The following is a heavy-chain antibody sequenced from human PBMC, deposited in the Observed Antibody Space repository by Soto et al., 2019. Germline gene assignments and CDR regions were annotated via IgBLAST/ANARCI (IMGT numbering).Heavy chain of an antibody. CDR3: ANAARYCSSTSCYGGVYYYYYYMDV. CDR2: ISGSGGST. V-gene: IGHV3-23*01. J-gene: IGHJ6*03. Sequence: GSLRLSCAASGFTFSSYAMSWVRQAPGKGLEWVSAISGSGGSTYYADSVKGRFTISRDNSKNTLYLQMNSLRAEDTAVYYCANAARYCSSTSCYGGVYYYYYYMDVWGKGTTVTVSS. D-gene: IGHD2-2*01. CDR1: GFTFSSYA.